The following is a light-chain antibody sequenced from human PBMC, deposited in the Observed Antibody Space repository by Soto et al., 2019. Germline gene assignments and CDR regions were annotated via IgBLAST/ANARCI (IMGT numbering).Light chain of an antibody. CDR1: QSLLHSNGYNY. CDR3: MQALQTPPT. J-gene: IGKJ1*01. CDR2: LGS. Sequence: DVVITQSPLSLPVTLGQPASISCRSSQSLLHSNGYNYLDWYLQKPGQSPQLLIYLGSNRASGVPDRFSGSGSGTDFTLKISRVEAEDVGVYYCMQALQTPPTFGQGTKVDIK. V-gene: IGKV2-28*01.